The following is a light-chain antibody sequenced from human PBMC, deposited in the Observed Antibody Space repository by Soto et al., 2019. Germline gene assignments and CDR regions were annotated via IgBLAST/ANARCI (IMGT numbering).Light chain of an antibody. CDR3: QQSYSKWT. CDR1: ESVSSY. J-gene: IGKJ1*01. Sequence: DIQMTQSPSSLSASVGDRVTITCRAKESVSSYVNWYQQKPWKAPKLLIYAASSLQSGVPARFSGSGSVTDFTRTISGLQPEDFATYYCQQSYSKWTFGQGTKVEIK. V-gene: IGKV1-39*01. CDR2: AAS.